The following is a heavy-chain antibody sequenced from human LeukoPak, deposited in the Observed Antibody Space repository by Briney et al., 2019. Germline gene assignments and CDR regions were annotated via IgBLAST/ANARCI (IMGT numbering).Heavy chain of an antibody. D-gene: IGHD1-26*01. V-gene: IGHV4-4*08. Sequence: PSETLSLTCTVSGGSISSYYWSWIRQPPGKGLEWIGRIYTNGGIMYNPSLKSRVAISMDTSKNQFSLDLNSVTAADTAMYYCAREGAGYYWGQGTLVTVSS. CDR1: GGSISSYY. J-gene: IGHJ4*02. CDR2: IYTNGGI. CDR3: AREGAGYY.